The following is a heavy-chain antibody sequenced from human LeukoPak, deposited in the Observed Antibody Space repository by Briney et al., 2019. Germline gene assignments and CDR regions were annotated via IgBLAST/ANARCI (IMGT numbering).Heavy chain of an antibody. CDR3: ARFSPPYFSDSSGYSEYFQH. V-gene: IGHV5-51*01. Sequence: GESLKISCKGSGYSFTNYWVGWVRQMPGKGLEWMGIVYPGDSDTRYRPSFEGQVTISADKSISTAYLQWSSLKASDTAMYYCARFSPPYFSDSSGYSEYFQHWGQGTLVTVSS. D-gene: IGHD3-22*01. J-gene: IGHJ1*01. CDR1: GYSFTNYW. CDR2: VYPGDSDT.